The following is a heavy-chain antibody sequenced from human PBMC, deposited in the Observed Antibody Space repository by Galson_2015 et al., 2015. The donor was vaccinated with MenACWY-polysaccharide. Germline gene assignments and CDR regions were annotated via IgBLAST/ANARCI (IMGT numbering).Heavy chain of an antibody. CDR2: INADGSAT. V-gene: IGHV3-74*01. D-gene: IGHD2-15*01. CDR1: GFTFNSYA. Sequence: SLRLSCAASGFTFNSYAMHWVRHAPGKGLVWVSRINADGSATGYADSVRGRFTISRDNAKNTLYLEMNSLRAEDTAVYYCTKAGAKYCSGSSCYFNWFDPWGQGTLVTVSS. J-gene: IGHJ5*02. CDR3: TKAGAKYCSGSSCYFNWFDP.